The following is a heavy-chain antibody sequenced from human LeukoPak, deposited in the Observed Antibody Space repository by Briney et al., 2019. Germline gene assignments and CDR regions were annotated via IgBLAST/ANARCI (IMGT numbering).Heavy chain of an antibody. CDR2: INTYTGDT. CDR1: GYTFTNYG. V-gene: IGHV1-18*01. J-gene: IGHJ4*02. D-gene: IGHD2-2*01. Sequence: ASVKVSCKASGYTFTNYGISWVRQAPGQGLEWMGRINTYTGDTNYVQKLQGRVTMTTDTSTSTAYMELTSLRSDDTAVYYCARGLRGSPAFDYWGQGTLVTVSS. CDR3: ARGLRGSPAFDY.